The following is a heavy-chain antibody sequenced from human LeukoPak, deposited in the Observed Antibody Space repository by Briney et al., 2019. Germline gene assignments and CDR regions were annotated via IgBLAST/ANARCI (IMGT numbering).Heavy chain of an antibody. Sequence: PGGSLRLSCAASGFTFSSYAMSWVRQAPGKGLEWVSAISGSGGSTYYADSVKGRFTISRDNSKNTLYLQMNSLRAEDTAVYYCAKDRFPDDSSGYCYPSDYWGQGTLVTVSS. J-gene: IGHJ4*02. CDR1: GFTFSSYA. CDR2: ISGSGGST. V-gene: IGHV3-23*01. D-gene: IGHD3-22*01. CDR3: AKDRFPDDSSGYCYPSDY.